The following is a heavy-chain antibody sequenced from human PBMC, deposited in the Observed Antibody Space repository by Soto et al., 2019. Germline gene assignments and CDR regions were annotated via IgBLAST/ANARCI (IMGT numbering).Heavy chain of an antibody. CDR3: VKKLMGPAAHSGAMDC. D-gene: IGHD2-8*01. Sequence: AGTLRLSCTLSGCTFRNYGLHWVRQAPGKGLEWVALISYDGDNKYYTASVRGRFTVSRDNFKNTLFLQMYSLSPEDTVVYYCVKKLMGPAAHSGAMDCWGQGTTVTVSS. J-gene: IGHJ6*02. V-gene: IGHV3-30*03. CDR2: ISYDGDNK. CDR1: GCTFRNYG.